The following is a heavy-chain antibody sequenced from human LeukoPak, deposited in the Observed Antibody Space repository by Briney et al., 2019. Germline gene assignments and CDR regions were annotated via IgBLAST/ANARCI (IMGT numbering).Heavy chain of an antibody. Sequence: PSETLSLTCAVYGGSFSGYYWSWIRQPPGKGLEWIGEINHSGSTNYNPSFKSRVTISVDTSKNQFSLKLSSVTAADTAVYYCARGAHVLRYFDWSAGVTEYFQHWGQGTLVTVSS. J-gene: IGHJ1*01. CDR3: ARGAHVLRYFDWSAGVTEYFQH. CDR1: GGSFSGYY. D-gene: IGHD3-9*01. V-gene: IGHV4-34*01. CDR2: INHSGST.